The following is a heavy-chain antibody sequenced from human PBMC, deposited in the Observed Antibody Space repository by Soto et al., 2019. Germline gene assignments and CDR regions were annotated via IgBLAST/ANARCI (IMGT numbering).Heavy chain of an antibody. V-gene: IGHV4-34*01. J-gene: IGHJ6*02. Sequence: SETLSLTCAVYGGSFSGYYWTWIRQPPGTGLEWIGEINHSGSTNYNPSLKSRVTISVDTSKNQFSLKLSSVTAADTAVYYCASGSSGWYYGMDVWGQGTTVTVSS. CDR1: GGSFSGYY. CDR2: INHSGST. D-gene: IGHD6-19*01. CDR3: ASGSSGWYYGMDV.